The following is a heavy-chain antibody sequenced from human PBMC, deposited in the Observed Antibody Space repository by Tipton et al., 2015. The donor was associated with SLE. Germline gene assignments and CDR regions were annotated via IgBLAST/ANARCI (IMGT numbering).Heavy chain of an antibody. CDR3: VRDDEGFDH. CDR1: GFNFGDYT. J-gene: IGHJ4*02. V-gene: IGHV3-30*04. CDR2: ISDDGLTT. Sequence: RSLRLSCTASGFNFGDYTMHWVRQAPGKGLEWVALISDDGLTTYPANSVQGRLSISRDNSKNTLYLQMNSLRPDDSAVYFCVRDDEGFDHWGQGARVTFSS.